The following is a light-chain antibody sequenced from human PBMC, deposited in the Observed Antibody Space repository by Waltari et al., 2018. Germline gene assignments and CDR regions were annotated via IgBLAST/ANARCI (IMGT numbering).Light chain of an antibody. CDR1: SRDVGGYEY. V-gene: IGLV2-8*01. Sequence: QSALTQPPSASGSPGPSVTIPCPGTSRDVGGYEYVSWYQQHPGKTPKLMILEVTKRPSGVPDRFSGSKSGNTASLTVSGLQPEDEADYYCTSYAASNTLIFGGGTRLTVL. CDR3: TSYAASNTLI. J-gene: IGLJ2*01. CDR2: EVT.